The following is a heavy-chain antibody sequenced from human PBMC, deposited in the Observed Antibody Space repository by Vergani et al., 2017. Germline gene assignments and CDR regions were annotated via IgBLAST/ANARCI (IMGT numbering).Heavy chain of an antibody. J-gene: IGHJ6*02. Sequence: EVQLVESGGGLVQPGGSLRLSCAASGFTFSSYEMNWVRQAPGKGLEWVSYISSSGSTIYYADSVKGRFTISRDNAKNSLYLQMNSLRAEDTAVYYCAREFELDPKLNCSSTSCQNYYYYGMDVWGQGP. D-gene: IGHD2-2*01. V-gene: IGHV3-48*03. CDR2: ISSSGSTI. CDR3: AREFELDPKLNCSSTSCQNYYYYGMDV. CDR1: GFTFSSYE.